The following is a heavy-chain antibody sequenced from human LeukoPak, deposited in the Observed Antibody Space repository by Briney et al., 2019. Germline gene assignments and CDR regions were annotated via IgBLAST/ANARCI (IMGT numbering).Heavy chain of an antibody. CDR1: GFTLSNYA. CDR2: LSGSGGTI. CDR3: AREIDSSGYQANYFDY. V-gene: IGHV3-23*01. J-gene: IGHJ4*02. D-gene: IGHD3-22*01. Sequence: GGSLRLSCEASGFTLSNYAMSWVRQAPGKGLEWVSTLSGSGGTIYYAGSVKGRFTISRDNSKNTLYLQENSLRAEDTAIYYCAREIDSSGYQANYFDYWGQGTLVTVSS.